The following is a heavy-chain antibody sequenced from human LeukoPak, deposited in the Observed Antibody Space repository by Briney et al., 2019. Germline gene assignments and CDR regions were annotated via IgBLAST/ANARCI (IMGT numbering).Heavy chain of an antibody. V-gene: IGHV3-49*03. CDR1: GFTFGDYA. CDR3: SRGRRSPDS. CDR2: IRSKAYGGTT. Sequence: GGSLRLSCTASGFTFGDYAMNWFRQAPGKGLEWVGFIRSKAYGGTTEYAASLKGRITISRDYSKTIAYLQMRSLKTEDTAVYYCSRGRRSPDSWGQGTLVTVSS. D-gene: IGHD5-24*01. J-gene: IGHJ5*01.